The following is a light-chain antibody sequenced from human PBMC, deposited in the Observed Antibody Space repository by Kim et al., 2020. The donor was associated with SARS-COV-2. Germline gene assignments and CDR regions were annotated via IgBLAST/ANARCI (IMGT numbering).Light chain of an antibody. Sequence: DIQMTQSPSTLSASVGDRVTISCRASQSIDGWLAWYQQKPGKAPKILIYKASSLQSGVPSRFSGSGSGTEFTLTISSLQPDDFATYYCQQYKTYSTFGQGTKVYIK. V-gene: IGKV1-5*03. CDR3: QQYKTYST. CDR1: QSIDGW. CDR2: KAS. J-gene: IGKJ1*01.